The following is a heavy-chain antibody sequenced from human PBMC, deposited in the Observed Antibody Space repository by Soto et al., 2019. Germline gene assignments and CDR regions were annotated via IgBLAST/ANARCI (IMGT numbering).Heavy chain of an antibody. D-gene: IGHD2-15*01. CDR2: IYSGGST. J-gene: IGHJ6*03. CDR3: ARVAGRRPYYYYYMDV. V-gene: IGHV3-53*04. CDR1: GFTVSSNY. Sequence: EVQLVESGGGLVQPGGSLRLSCAASGFTVSSNYMSWVRQAPGKRLEWVSVIYSGGSTYYADSVKGRFTISRHNSKNTLYLQMNSLRAEDTAVYYCARVAGRRPYYYYYMDVWGKGTTVTVSS.